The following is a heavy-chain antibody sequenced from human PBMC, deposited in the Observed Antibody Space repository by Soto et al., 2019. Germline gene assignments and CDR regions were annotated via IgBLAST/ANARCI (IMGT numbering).Heavy chain of an antibody. Sequence: SETTYLTSTVSSGTISSGSYFRAWNRQPPGKGLEWIGSIYYSGSTYYNPSLKSRVTISVDTSKNQFSLKLSSVTAADTAVYYCARLRVQGIAAAGTNAGYYYYGMDVWGQGTTVTVSS. D-gene: IGHD6-13*01. J-gene: IGHJ6*02. CDR2: IYYSGST. CDR1: SGTISSGSYF. CDR3: ARLRVQGIAAAGTNAGYYYYGMDV. V-gene: IGHV4-39*01.